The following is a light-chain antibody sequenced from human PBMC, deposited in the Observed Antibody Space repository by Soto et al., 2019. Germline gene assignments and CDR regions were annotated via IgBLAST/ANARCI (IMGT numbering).Light chain of an antibody. V-gene: IGLV3-21*02. CDR1: NIGSKS. CDR3: QSYDSSLTNAV. Sequence: SYELTQPPSVSVAPGQTATITCGGNNIGSKSVHWYQQKPGQAPVLVVYDESDRPSGIPERFSGPKSGTSVSLAITGLRGEDEADYHCQSYDSSLTNAVFGGGTKLTVL. CDR2: DES. J-gene: IGLJ2*01.